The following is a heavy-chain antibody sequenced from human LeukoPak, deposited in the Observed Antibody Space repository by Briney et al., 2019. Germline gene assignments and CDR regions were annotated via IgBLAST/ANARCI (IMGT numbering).Heavy chain of an antibody. D-gene: IGHD2-2*01. CDR2: ISYDGTNK. J-gene: IGHJ6*03. CDR1: GFTFSSYA. CDR3: AGGYCSSTSCLYYYYYMDV. V-gene: IGHV3-30-3*01. Sequence: GGSLRLSCAASGFTFSSYAMHWVRQAPGKGLEWVALISYDGTNKYYADSVKGRFTISRDNSKNTLYLQMNSLRAEDTAVYYCAGGYCSSTSCLYYYYYMDVWGKGTTVTVSS.